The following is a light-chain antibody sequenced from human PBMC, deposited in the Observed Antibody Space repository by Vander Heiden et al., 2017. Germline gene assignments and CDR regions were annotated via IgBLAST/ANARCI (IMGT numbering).Light chain of an antibody. J-gene: IGLJ3*02. CDR2: KDS. CDR1: ALPKQY. Sequence: SYELTQPPSVSVSQGQTARITCPGDALPKQYAYWYQQKPGQAPVLVIYKDSERPAGIPERFSGSSSGTTVTLTISGVQAEDEADYYCQSADSSGTYREVFGGGTKLTVL. V-gene: IGLV3-25*03. CDR3: QSADSSGTYREV.